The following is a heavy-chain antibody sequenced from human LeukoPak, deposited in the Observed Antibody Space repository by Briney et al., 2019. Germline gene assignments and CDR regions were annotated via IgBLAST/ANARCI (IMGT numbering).Heavy chain of an antibody. V-gene: IGHV3-73*01. J-gene: IGHJ4*02. CDR3: TSGIAVAGSETFDY. CDR2: IRSKANSYAT. Sequence: GGSLKLSCAASGFTFRGSAMHWVRQASGKGLEWVGRIRSKANSYATAYAASVKGRFTISRDDSKNTAYLQMNSLKTEDTAVYYCTSGIAVAGSETFDYWGQGTLVTVSS. D-gene: IGHD6-19*01. CDR1: GFTFRGSA.